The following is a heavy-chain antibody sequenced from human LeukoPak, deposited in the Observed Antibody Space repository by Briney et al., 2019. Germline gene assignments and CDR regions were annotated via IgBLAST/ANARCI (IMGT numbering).Heavy chain of an antibody. J-gene: IGHJ4*02. V-gene: IGHV1-8*01. CDR3: ARSWFGEPSMGC. Sequence: ASVKVSCKASGYTFTSYDINWVRQAPGQGLEWMGWMNPNSGNTGYAQKFQGRVTMTRNTSISTAYMELSRLRSEDTAVYYCARSWFGEPSMGCWGQGTLLTVSS. D-gene: IGHD3-10*01. CDR2: MNPNSGNT. CDR1: GYTFTSYD.